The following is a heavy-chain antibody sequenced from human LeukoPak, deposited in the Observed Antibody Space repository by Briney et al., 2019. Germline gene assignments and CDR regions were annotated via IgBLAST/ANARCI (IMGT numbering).Heavy chain of an antibody. CDR1: GYTFTSYG. CDR3: ARVRGYESTAAFDS. D-gene: IGHD5-12*01. V-gene: IGHV1-18*01. CDR2: MSAYNGNT. Sequence: GASLKVSCTASGYTFTSYGIRWVRQAPGLALEWMGWMSAYNGNTNYAQKLQGRVTMTTDTSTSTAYWELRSLRSDDTAVYYCARVRGYESTAAFDSWGHGALVTASS. J-gene: IGHJ4*01.